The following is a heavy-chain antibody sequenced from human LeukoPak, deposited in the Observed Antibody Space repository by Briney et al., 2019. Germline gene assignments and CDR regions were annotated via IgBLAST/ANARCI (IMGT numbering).Heavy chain of an antibody. D-gene: IGHD3-10*01. V-gene: IGHV4-39*07. CDR2: IYTSGST. Sequence: PSETLSLTCPVSGGSISSSSYYWGWIRQPPGKGLEWIGRIYTSGSTNYNPSLKSRVTMSVDTSKNQFSLKLSSVTAADTAVYYCARETYSLGELLSDYWGQGTLVTVSS. CDR3: ARETYSLGELLSDY. J-gene: IGHJ4*02. CDR1: GGSISSSSYY.